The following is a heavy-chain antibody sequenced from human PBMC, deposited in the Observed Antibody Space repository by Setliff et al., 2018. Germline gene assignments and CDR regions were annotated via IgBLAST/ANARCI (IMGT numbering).Heavy chain of an antibody. CDR2: INNYSFKT. CDR1: GYTFTNYG. V-gene: IGHV1-18*01. D-gene: IGHD1-20*01. Sequence: ASVKVSCKTSGYTFTNYGITWVRQAPGQGLEWMGWINNYSFKTTYPQKFLDRVTVTTDTSATTAYMELKNLRSDDTAVYYCAKGGNITRETYYYYGMDVWGQGTTVTVSS. CDR3: AKGGNITRETYYYYGMDV. J-gene: IGHJ6*02.